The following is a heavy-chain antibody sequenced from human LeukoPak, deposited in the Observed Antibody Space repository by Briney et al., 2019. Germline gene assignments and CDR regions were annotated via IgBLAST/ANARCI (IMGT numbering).Heavy chain of an antibody. CDR3: ARGYCTGNSCPIYYYGMDV. D-gene: IGHD2-8*02. CDR2: ISARDNYI. J-gene: IGHJ6*02. V-gene: IGHV3-23*01. Sequence: GGSLGLSCAASGFPFSTYAMTWVRQAPGKGLEWVSAISARDNYIYYADSVKGRFTISRDNSNLYLQMDSLRAEDTALYYCARGYCTGNSCPIYYYGMDVWGQGTTVIVSS. CDR1: GFPFSTYA.